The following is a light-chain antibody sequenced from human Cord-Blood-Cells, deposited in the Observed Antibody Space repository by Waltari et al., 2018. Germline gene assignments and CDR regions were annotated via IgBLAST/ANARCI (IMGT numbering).Light chain of an antibody. J-gene: IGKJ4*01. CDR1: QSVSSN. V-gene: IGKV3-15*01. CDR2: GAS. Sequence: EIVMTQSPATLSVSPGERVTLSCRASQSVSSNLAWYQQKPGQAPRPLIYGASTRATGIPARFRGSGSGTEFTLTISSLQSEDFAVYYCQQYNNWPLTFGGGTKVEIK. CDR3: QQYNNWPLT.